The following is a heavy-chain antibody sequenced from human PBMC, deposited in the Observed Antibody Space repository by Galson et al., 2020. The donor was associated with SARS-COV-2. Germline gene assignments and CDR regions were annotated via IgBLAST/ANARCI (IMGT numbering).Heavy chain of an antibody. CDR3: ARGGIAAAGIGNYYYYGMDV. CDR2: IYHSGST. D-gene: IGHD6-13*01. CDR1: GYSISSGYY. J-gene: IGHJ6*02. Sequence: SETLSLTCTVSGYSISSGYYWGWIRQPPGKGLEWIGSIYHSGSTYYNPSLKSRVTISVDTSKNQFSLKLSSVTAADTAVYYCARGGIAAAGIGNYYYYGMDVWGQGTTVTVSS. V-gene: IGHV4-38-2*02.